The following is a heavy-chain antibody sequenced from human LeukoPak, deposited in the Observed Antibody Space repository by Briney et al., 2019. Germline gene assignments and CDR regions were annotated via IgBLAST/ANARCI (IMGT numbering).Heavy chain of an antibody. J-gene: IGHJ4*02. CDR3: ARSQVSGWELLDFDY. CDR2: INPNSGGT. D-gene: IGHD1-26*01. Sequence: ASVKVSCKASGYTFTGYYMHWVRQAPGQGLEWMGWINPNSGGTNYAQKFQGRVTMTRDTSISTAYMELSRLRSDDTAVYYCARSQVSGWELLDFDYWGQGILVTVSS. CDR1: GYTFTGYY. V-gene: IGHV1-2*02.